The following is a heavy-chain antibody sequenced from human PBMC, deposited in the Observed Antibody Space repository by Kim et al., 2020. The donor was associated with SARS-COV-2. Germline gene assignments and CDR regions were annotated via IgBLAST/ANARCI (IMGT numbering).Heavy chain of an antibody. CDR2: IYPGDSDT. CDR3: ARSKSYYGGSGHKFDY. D-gene: IGHD3-22*01. Sequence: GESLKISCKGFGDSFSNYWIAWVRQMPGKGLEWMGMIYPGDSDTKYSPSFQGQVTISVDKSISTAYLQWSSLKASDTAMYYCARSKSYYGGSGHKFDYWGQGTLVTVSS. J-gene: IGHJ4*02. V-gene: IGHV5-51*01. CDR1: GDSFSNYW.